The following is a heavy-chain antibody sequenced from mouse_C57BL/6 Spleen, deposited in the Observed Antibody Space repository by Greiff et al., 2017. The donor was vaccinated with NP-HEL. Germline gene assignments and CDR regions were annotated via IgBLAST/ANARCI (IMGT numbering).Heavy chain of an antibody. D-gene: IGHD2-3*01. CDR3: TIGSDGPFAY. CDR1: GYTFTDYE. Sequence: QVQLQQSGAELVRPGASVTLSCKASGYTFTDYEMHWVKQTPVHGLEWIGAIDPETGGTAYNQKFKGKAILTADKSSSTAYMELRSLTSEESAVYYCTIGSDGPFAYWGQGTLVTVSA. J-gene: IGHJ3*01. V-gene: IGHV1-15*01. CDR2: IDPETGGT.